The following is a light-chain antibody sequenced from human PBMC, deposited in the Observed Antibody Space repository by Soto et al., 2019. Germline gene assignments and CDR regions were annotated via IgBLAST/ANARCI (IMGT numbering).Light chain of an antibody. CDR1: RGISRT. J-gene: IGKJ4*01. CDR3: QHHNNWPLA. V-gene: IGKV3-15*01. Sequence: EIVMTQSPATLSVSPGERPPLPSGPGRGISRTLAWYQQKPGQAPKLLIYGASTRATGIPARFSGSGSGTEFALTISSLQSEDYAVYYCQHHNNWPLAFGGGTTVEIK. CDR2: GAS.